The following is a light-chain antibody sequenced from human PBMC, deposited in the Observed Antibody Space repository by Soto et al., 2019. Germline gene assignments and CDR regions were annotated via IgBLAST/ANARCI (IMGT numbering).Light chain of an antibody. CDR2: RNN. Sequence: QSVLTQPPSASGTPGQRVTISCSGSSSNIGSNYVYWYQQLPGTVPQLLIYRNNERPSGVPDRFSGSKSGTSASLAISGLRSDDEADYYCAALDDSLSGVVFGGGTKLTVL. J-gene: IGLJ2*01. V-gene: IGLV1-47*01. CDR3: AALDDSLSGVV. CDR1: SSNIGSNY.